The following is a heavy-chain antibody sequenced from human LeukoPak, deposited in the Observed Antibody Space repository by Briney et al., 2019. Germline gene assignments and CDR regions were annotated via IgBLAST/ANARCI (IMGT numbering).Heavy chain of an antibody. Sequence: PGGSLRLSCAASGFTFSTCAMHWVRQAPDMGLEWLAMISFDGNNVNHADSVKGRFTISRDNSKNTLYLQMNSLRAEDTALYYCAKEDHSGSYYYFDYWGQGTLVTVSS. D-gene: IGHD1-26*01. J-gene: IGHJ4*02. CDR1: GFTFSTCA. V-gene: IGHV3-30-3*01. CDR2: ISFDGNNV. CDR3: AKEDHSGSYYYFDY.